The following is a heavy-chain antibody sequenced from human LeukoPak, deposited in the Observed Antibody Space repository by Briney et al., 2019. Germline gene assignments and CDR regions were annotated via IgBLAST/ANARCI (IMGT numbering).Heavy chain of an antibody. D-gene: IGHD4-23*01. Sequence: ASVKVSCKSSGYTFTSYDINWVRQATGQGLEWMGWMNPNSGNTGYAQKFQGRVTITRNTSISTAYMELSSLRSEDTAVYYCARDRGVVTTSYYFDYWGQGTLVTVSS. CDR2: MNPNSGNT. CDR1: GYTFTSYD. V-gene: IGHV1-8*03. CDR3: ARDRGVVTTSYYFDY. J-gene: IGHJ4*02.